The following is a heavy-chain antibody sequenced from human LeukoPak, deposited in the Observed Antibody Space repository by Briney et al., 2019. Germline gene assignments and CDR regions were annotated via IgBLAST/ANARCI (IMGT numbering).Heavy chain of an antibody. Sequence: GGSLRLSCAASGFTFDDYGMSWVRQAPGKGLEWVSGINWNGGSTGYADSVKGRFTISRDNAKNSLYLQMNSLRADDTAVYYCATDQGSSDWYNLDTWGKGTPVTVSS. CDR3: ATDQGSSDWYNLDT. V-gene: IGHV3-20*04. J-gene: IGHJ5*02. CDR2: INWNGGST. CDR1: GFTFDDYG. D-gene: IGHD1-1*01.